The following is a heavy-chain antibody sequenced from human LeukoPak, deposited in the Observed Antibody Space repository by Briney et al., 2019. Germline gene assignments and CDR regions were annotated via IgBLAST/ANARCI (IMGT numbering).Heavy chain of an antibody. D-gene: IGHD6-13*01. J-gene: IGHJ5*02. CDR3: ASHRIAADKGVVPEP. CDR1: GGSFSGYY. V-gene: IGHV4-34*01. CDR2: INHSGST. Sequence: PSETLSLTCAVYGGSFSGYYWSWIRQPPGKGLEWIGEINHSGSTNYNPSLKSRVTISVDTSKNQFSLKLSSVTAADTAVYYCASHRIAADKGVVPEPWGQGTLVTVSS.